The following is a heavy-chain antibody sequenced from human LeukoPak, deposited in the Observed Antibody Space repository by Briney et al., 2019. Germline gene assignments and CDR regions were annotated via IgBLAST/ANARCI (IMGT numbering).Heavy chain of an antibody. J-gene: IGHJ4*02. CDR2: ISSSSSYI. D-gene: IGHD5-18*01. CDR3: AREPDTAMVDPFDY. Sequence: GGSLRLSCAASGFTFSSYSMNWVRQAPGKGLEWVSSISSSSSYIYYADSVKGRFTTSRDNAKNSLYLQMNSLRAEDTAVYYCAREPDTAMVDPFDYWGQGTLVTVSS. CDR1: GFTFSSYS. V-gene: IGHV3-21*01.